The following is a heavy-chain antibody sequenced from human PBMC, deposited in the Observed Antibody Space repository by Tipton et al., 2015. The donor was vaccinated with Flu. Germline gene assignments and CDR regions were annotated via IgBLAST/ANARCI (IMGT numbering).Heavy chain of an antibody. D-gene: IGHD2-2*02. V-gene: IGHV5-51*01. Sequence: QLVQSGAEVKKPGESLKISCKGSGYTFTNYWIGWVRQMPGKGLEWMGIIYPVDSDTRYSPSFQGQVTISADKSINTAYLQWSSLKASDTAMYYCARQDCSSSTCYIDYWGQGTLVTVSS. J-gene: IGHJ4*02. CDR1: GYTFTNYW. CDR2: IYPVDSDT. CDR3: ARQDCSSSTCYIDY.